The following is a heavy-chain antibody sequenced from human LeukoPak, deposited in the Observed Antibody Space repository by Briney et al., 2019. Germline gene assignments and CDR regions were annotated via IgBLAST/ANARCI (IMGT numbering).Heavy chain of an antibody. D-gene: IGHD3-3*01. CDR3: ARTYRSGHYLVRFLEYNWFDP. V-gene: IGHV4-39*01. J-gene: IGHJ5*02. Sequence: KPSETLSLTCTVSGGSISSSSYYWGWIRQPPGKGLEWIGSIYYSGSTYYNPSLKSRVTISVDTSKNQFSLKLSSVTAADTAVYYCARTYRSGHYLVRFLEYNWFDPWGQGTLVTVSS. CDR1: GGSISSSSYY. CDR2: IYYSGST.